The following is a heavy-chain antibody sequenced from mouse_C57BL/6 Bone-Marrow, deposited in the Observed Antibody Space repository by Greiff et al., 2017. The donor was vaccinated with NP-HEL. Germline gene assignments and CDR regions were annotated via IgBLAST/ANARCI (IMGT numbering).Heavy chain of an antibody. CDR2: IRNKANGYTT. V-gene: IGHV7-3*01. CDR3: TRSRFRRGFDY. J-gene: IGHJ2*01. CDR1: GFTFTDYY. Sequence: EVKLQESGGGLVQPGGSLSLSCAASGFTFTDYYMSWVRQPPGKALEWLGFIRNKANGYTTEYSASVKGRFTISSDNSRSILYLQMNALSAEDSATYCCTRSRFRRGFDYWGQGTTLTVSS.